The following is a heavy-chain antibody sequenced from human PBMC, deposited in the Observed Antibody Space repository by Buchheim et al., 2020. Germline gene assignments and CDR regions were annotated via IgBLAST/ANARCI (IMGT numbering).Heavy chain of an antibody. CDR3: ARGAFYCSGGSCYSNWFDP. CDR1: GGSVSSGSYY. CDR2: IYYSGST. J-gene: IGHJ5*02. V-gene: IGHV4-61*01. D-gene: IGHD2-15*01. Sequence: QVQLQESGPGLVKPSETLSLTCTVSGGSVSSGSYYWSWIRQPPGKGLEWIGYIYYSGSTNYNPSLKSRVTISVDKSKNQFSLKLSSVTAADTAVYYCARGAFYCSGGSCYSNWFDPWGQGTL.